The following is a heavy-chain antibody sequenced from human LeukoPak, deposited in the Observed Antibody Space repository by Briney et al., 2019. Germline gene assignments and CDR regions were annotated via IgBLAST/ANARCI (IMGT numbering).Heavy chain of an antibody. CDR1: GFTFSDYY. Sequence: GGSLRLSCAASGFTFSDYYMSWIRQTPGKGLEWISYISGTGTTIYYADSVKGRFTISRDNSKNSLYLQMNSLRAEDTALYYCAKDRGGYRYSSYYFDYWGQGTLVTVSS. D-gene: IGHD5-18*01. V-gene: IGHV3-11*01. J-gene: IGHJ4*02. CDR3: AKDRGGYRYSSYYFDY. CDR2: ISGTGTTI.